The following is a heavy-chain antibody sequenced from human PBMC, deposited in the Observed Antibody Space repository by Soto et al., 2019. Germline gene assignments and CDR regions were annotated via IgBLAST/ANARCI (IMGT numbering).Heavy chain of an antibody. J-gene: IGHJ4*02. CDR2: TYYRSKWYN. CDR1: GDSVSSNSAA. Sequence: SQTLSLTCAITGDSVSSNSAAWNWIRQSPSRGLEWLGRTYYRSKWYNDYAVSVKSRITINPDTSKNQFSLQLNSVTPEDTAVYYCARVQKVGYSGSRVFDYWGQGTLVTVSS. D-gene: IGHD5-12*01. CDR3: ARVQKVGYSGSRVFDY. V-gene: IGHV6-1*01.